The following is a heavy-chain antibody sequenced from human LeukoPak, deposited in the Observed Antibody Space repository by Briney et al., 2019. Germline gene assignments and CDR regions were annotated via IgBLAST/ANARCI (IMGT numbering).Heavy chain of an antibody. Sequence: GASVKVSCKASGYTFTSYGISWVRQAPGQGLEWMGGIVPAFGSANYARTFQGRVAITTDESTKTAYMELSSLISEDTAVYYCARASIFGVVFYYMDVWGKGTSVTVSS. CDR2: IVPAFGSA. J-gene: IGHJ6*03. V-gene: IGHV1-69*05. CDR3: ARASIFGVVFYYMDV. CDR1: GYTFTSYG. D-gene: IGHD3-3*01.